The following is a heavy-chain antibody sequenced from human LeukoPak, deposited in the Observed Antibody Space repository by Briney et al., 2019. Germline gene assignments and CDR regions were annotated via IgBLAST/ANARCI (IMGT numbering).Heavy chain of an antibody. CDR2: TYYSGST. J-gene: IGHJ4*02. V-gene: IGHV4-39*01. Sequence: SDTLSLTCTVSGGSISSTSFYWAWIRQPPGKGLEWSGSTYYSGSTFYNPSLKSRVAISADTSKNQFSLKLSSVTAADTAVYFCARRRIVATIDYWGQGTLVTVSS. CDR3: ARRRIVATIDY. CDR1: GGSISSTSFY. D-gene: IGHD5-12*01.